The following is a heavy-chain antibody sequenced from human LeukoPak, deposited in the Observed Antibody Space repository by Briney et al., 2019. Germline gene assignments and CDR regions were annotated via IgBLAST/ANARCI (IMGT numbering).Heavy chain of an antibody. V-gene: IGHV3-15*07. CDR2: IKSKTDGGTT. Sequence: GGSLRLSCAASGFTFSNAWMNWVRQAPGKGLEWVGRIKSKTDGGTTDYAAPVKGRFTISRDDSKNTLYLQMNSLKAEDTAVYYCTTGIFRFLEWPDPYYFDYWGQGTLVTVSS. D-gene: IGHD3-3*01. J-gene: IGHJ4*02. CDR1: GFTFSNAW. CDR3: TTGIFRFLEWPDPYYFDY.